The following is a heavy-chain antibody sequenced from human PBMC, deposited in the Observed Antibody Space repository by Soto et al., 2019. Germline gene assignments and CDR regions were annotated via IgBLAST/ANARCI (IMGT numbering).Heavy chain of an antibody. D-gene: IGHD3-10*01. J-gene: IGHJ4*02. Sequence: EVQLVESGGGLIQPGGSLKLSCAASGFTVGNNYMSWVRQARGKGLEWVSLIYSTGTTKYADSVKGRFTVSRDNAKNTLYLQMNSLIAEDTAAYYCAKDGRGSGSHYNSFGYWGQGTLVTVSS. CDR2: IYSTGTT. V-gene: IGHV3-53*01. CDR3: AKDGRGSGSHYNSFGY. CDR1: GFTVGNNY.